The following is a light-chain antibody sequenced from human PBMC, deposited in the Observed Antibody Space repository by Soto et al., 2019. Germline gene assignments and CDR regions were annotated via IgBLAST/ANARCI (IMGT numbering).Light chain of an antibody. CDR2: EVS. CDR3: SSYTGSNLGV. Sequence: QSALTQPASVSGSPGQSITISCTGTSSDVGAYNYVSWYQQHPGKAPTLMISEVSNRPSGVSNRFSGSKSGNAASLTISGLQAEDEADYYCSSYTGSNLGVFGTGTRSPS. V-gene: IGLV2-14*01. CDR1: SSDVGAYNY. J-gene: IGLJ1*01.